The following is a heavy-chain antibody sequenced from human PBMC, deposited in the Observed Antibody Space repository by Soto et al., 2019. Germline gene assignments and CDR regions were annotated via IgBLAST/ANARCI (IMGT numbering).Heavy chain of an antibody. Sequence: SGPTLVNPTETLTLTCTFSGFSLSSRGVGVGWIRQPPGKALEWLAFIYWDDDKRYRPSLKTRLTITKDTPKNQVVLTLANLDPVDTATYFCAHSGQHGDRYYYWSQGTQVTGSS. V-gene: IGHV2-5*02. CDR3: AHSGQHGDRYYY. J-gene: IGHJ4*02. CDR2: IYWDDDK. D-gene: IGHD3-16*02. CDR1: GFSLSSRGVG.